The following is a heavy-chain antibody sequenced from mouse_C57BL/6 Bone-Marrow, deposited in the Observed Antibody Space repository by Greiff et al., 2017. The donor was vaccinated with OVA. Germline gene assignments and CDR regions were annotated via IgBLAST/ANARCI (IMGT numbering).Heavy chain of an antibody. CDR3: TTCLTTVVAPYAMDY. V-gene: IGHV14-4*01. CDR2: LDPENGDT. J-gene: IGHJ4*01. CDR1: GFNIKDDY. D-gene: IGHD1-1*01. Sequence: EVQLQESGAELVRPGASVKLSCTASGFNIKDDYMHWVKQRPEQGLEWIGWLDPENGDTEYASKFPGTATITADTSSNTAYLQLSSLTSADTAVYYGTTCLTTVVAPYAMDYWGQGTSVTVSS.